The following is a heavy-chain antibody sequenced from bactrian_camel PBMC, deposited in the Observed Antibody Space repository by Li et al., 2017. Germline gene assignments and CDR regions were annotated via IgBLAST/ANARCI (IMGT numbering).Heavy chain of an antibody. J-gene: IGHJ4*01. Sequence: VQLVESGGGLVQVGGSLRLPCAASGFTFSSYGMTWVRQAPGKGLEWVSDISSGGGTTNYEDSVKGRFTISRDNAKNTVSLELNSLTTEDIGMYYCAQDRVYYLGQGTQVTVS. CDR2: ISSGGGTT. CDR1: GFTFSSYG. V-gene: IGHV3S40*01. CDR3: AQDRVYY.